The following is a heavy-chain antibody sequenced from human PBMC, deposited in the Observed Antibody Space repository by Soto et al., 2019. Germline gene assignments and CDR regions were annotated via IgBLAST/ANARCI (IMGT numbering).Heavy chain of an antibody. J-gene: IGHJ4*02. CDR2: ISYDGSNK. CDR3: ARDYRGIVVGTGGFDY. Sequence: QVQLVESGGGVVQPGRSLRLSCAASGFTFSSYAMHWVRQAPGKGLEWVAVISYDGSNKYYADSVKGRFTISRDNSKNTLYLQMNSLRAEDTAVYYCARDYRGIVVGTGGFDYWGQGTLVTVSS. V-gene: IGHV3-30-3*01. D-gene: IGHD2-21*01. CDR1: GFTFSSYA.